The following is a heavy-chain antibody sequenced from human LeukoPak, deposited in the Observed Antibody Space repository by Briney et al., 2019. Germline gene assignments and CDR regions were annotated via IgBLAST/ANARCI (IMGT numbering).Heavy chain of an antibody. CDR2: IYPGDSDN. CDR3: ARGEYYSDY. J-gene: IGHJ4*02. V-gene: IGHV5-51*01. D-gene: IGHD2/OR15-2a*01. Sequence: GESLKISCKGSGYSFSSYWIGWVRQMPGKGLEWRGIIYPGDSDNRYSPPFQGQITISVDKSISTAYLQWSSLKASDTAMYYCARGEYYSDYWGQGTLVTVSS. CDR1: GYSFSSYW.